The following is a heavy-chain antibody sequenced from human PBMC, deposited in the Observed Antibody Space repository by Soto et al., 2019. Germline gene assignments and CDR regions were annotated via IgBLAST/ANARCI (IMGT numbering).Heavy chain of an antibody. Sequence: EVQLVESGGGLVQPGGSLKLSCAASGFTFSGSAMHWVRQASGKGLEWVGRIRSKANSYATAYAASVKGRFTISRDDSKHTAYLQMNSLKTEDTAVYYCTSPMVRGVSMLSHYYYMDVWGKGTTVTVSS. D-gene: IGHD3-10*01. J-gene: IGHJ6*03. CDR2: IRSKANSYAT. CDR3: TSPMVRGVSMLSHYYYMDV. CDR1: GFTFSGSA. V-gene: IGHV3-73*01.